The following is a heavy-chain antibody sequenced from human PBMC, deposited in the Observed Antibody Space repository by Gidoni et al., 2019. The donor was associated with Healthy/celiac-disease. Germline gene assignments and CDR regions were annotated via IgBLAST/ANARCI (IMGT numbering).Heavy chain of an antibody. CDR2: MNPNSGNT. CDR1: GYTFTSYD. D-gene: IGHD6-19*01. J-gene: IGHJ6*02. CDR3: ARVGAEYSSGWYDASAPYYGMDV. Sequence: QVQLVQSGAEVKKPGASVKVSCKASGYTFTSYDINWVRQATGQGLEWMGWMNPNSGNTGYAQKFQGRVTMTRNTSRSTAYMELSSLRSEDTAVYYCARVGAEYSSGWYDASAPYYGMDVWGQGTTVTVSS. V-gene: IGHV1-8*01.